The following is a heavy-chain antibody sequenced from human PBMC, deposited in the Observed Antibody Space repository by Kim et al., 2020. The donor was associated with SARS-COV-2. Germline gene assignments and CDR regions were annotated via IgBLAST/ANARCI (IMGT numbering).Heavy chain of an antibody. Sequence: GESLKISCKGSGYSFTSYWIGWVRQMPGKGLEWMGIIYPGDSDTRYSPSFQGQVTISADKSISTAYLQWSSLKASDTAMYYCARLTIFGVVSDDAFDIWGQGTMVTVSS. CDR2: IYPGDSDT. J-gene: IGHJ3*02. D-gene: IGHD3-3*01. V-gene: IGHV5-51*01. CDR3: ARLTIFGVVSDDAFDI. CDR1: GYSFTSYW.